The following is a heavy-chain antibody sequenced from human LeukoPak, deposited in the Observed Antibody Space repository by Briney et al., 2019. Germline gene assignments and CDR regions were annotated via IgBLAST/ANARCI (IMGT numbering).Heavy chain of an antibody. D-gene: IGHD6-13*01. CDR2: ISSSPSYI. CDR1: GFSFSRYN. J-gene: IGHJ4*02. CDR3: AGHHQAYSRTY. V-gene: IGHV3-21*01. Sequence: GGSLRLSCAASGFSFSRYNMNWVRQAPGKGLEWVSSISSSPSYIYYADSVKGRFTISRDNAKNSLYLQMNSLRAEDTAVYYCAGHHQAYSRTYWGQGTLVTVSS.